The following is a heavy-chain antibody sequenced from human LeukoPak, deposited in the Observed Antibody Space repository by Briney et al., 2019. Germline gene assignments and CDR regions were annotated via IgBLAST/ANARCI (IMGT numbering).Heavy chain of an antibody. CDR1: GFIFSSFG. D-gene: IGHD3-10*01. J-gene: IGHJ4*02. V-gene: IGHV3-33*01. CDR3: ARVGSGYTVDY. Sequence: GGSLRLSCAASGFIFSSFGMHWVRQAPGKGLEWVAVIWFDGSKTYYSESVKGRFTVSRDNSKNTLFLQMNSLRVKDTAVYYCARVGSGYTVDYWGQGTLVTVSS. CDR2: IWFDGSKT.